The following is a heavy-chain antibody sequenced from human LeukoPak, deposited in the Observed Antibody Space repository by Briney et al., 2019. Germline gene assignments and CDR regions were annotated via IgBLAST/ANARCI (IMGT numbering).Heavy chain of an antibody. CDR1: GFTFSSYS. CDR3: VRADTKRTAMVDY. CDR2: ISRNSRYK. D-gene: IGHD5-18*01. V-gene: IGHV3-21*01. J-gene: IGHJ4*02. Sequence: GGSLTLSCAAYGFTFSSYSMNWVRQAPGKGLEWVSGISRNSRYKYYADSVKGRFTISRDNAKNSLCLQMNSLRVEDTAVYYCVRADTKRTAMVDYWGQGTLVAVSS.